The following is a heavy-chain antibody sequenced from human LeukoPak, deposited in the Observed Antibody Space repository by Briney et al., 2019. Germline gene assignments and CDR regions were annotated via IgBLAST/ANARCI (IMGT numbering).Heavy chain of an antibody. Sequence: PGRSLRLSCAASGFTFDDYAMHWVRQAPGKGLEWVSGISWNSGSIGYADSVKGRFTISRDNAKNSLYLQMNSLRAEDMALYYCAKGQSSGLSTIDYWGQGTLVTVSS. CDR2: ISWNSGSI. CDR3: AKGQSSGLSTIDY. CDR1: GFTFDDYA. J-gene: IGHJ4*02. V-gene: IGHV3-9*03. D-gene: IGHD6-19*01.